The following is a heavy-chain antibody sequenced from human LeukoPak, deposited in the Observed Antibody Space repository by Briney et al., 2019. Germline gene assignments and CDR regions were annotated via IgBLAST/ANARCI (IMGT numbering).Heavy chain of an antibody. CDR1: GFSDSSSG. CDR3: VKGGDYALDD. Sequence: GGSLTPSCSASGFSDSSSGIHWVRQAPGKGLDWLAFIQYDGRNKYYADSVKGRFTMSRDNSKNTLTMFLQMNRLRVEDRAVYYCVKGGDYALDDWGQGTLVTVSS. J-gene: IGHJ4*02. D-gene: IGHD2-2*01. V-gene: IGHV3-30*02. CDR2: IQYDGRNK.